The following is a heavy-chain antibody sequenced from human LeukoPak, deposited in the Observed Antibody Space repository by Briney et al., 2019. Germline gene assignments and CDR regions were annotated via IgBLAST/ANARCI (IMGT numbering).Heavy chain of an antibody. CDR3: AKASVWTMVRVVSYFDE. D-gene: IGHD3-10*01. CDR1: GFTFSSYG. Sequence: PGGSLRLSCAASGFTFSSYGMTWVRQAPGKGLEWVSGISGSGDNTWYGDSVKGRVTISRDNSKKTVDLQMRSLRAEDTAVYYCAKASVWTMVRVVSYFDEWGQGIQVTVSS. V-gene: IGHV3-23*01. J-gene: IGHJ4*02. CDR2: ISGSGDNT.